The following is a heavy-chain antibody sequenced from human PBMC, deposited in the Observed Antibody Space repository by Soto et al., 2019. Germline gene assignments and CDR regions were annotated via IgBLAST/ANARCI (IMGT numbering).Heavy chain of an antibody. D-gene: IGHD4-17*01. Sequence: GGSLRLSCEASGFTFNTYAMSWVRQAPGKGLEWVSAISGSGGSTYYADSVKGRFTISRDNSKNTLYLQMNSLRAEDTAVYSCAKAARYGDYHGAFDYWGLGTPVTVSS. CDR2: ISGSGGST. V-gene: IGHV3-23*01. J-gene: IGHJ4*02. CDR3: AKAARYGDYHGAFDY. CDR1: GFTFNTYA.